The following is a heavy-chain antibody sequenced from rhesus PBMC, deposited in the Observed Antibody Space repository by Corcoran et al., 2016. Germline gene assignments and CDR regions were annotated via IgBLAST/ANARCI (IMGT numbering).Heavy chain of an antibody. D-gene: IGHD2-27*01. J-gene: IGHJ4*01. V-gene: IGHV4-127*01. CDR2: IGGNSVNP. CDR1: GYSISSGHG. CDR3: AREYCSGIYCYARYFDY. Sequence: QVQLQESGPGLVKPSETLSLTCAVSGYSISSGHGWSWLRQPPGKGLERIGYIGGNSVNPTYNPSLKSRVTISKDTSKNQFSLKLSSVTAADTAVYYCAREYCSGIYCYARYFDYWGQGVLVTVSS.